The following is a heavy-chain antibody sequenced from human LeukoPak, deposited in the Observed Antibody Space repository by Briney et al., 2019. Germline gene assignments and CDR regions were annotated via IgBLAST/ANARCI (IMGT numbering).Heavy chain of an antibody. CDR2: IYTSGST. CDR1: GGSISSGSYY. V-gene: IGHV4-61*02. Sequence: SETLSLTCTVSGGSISSGSYYWSWIRQPAGKGLEWIGRIYTSGSTNYNPSLKSRVTISVDTSKNQFSLKLSSVTAADTAVYYCARDAIAAAAGGFYYYYYMDVWGKGTTDTVSS. CDR3: ARDAIAAAAGGFYYYYYMDV. J-gene: IGHJ6*03. D-gene: IGHD6-13*01.